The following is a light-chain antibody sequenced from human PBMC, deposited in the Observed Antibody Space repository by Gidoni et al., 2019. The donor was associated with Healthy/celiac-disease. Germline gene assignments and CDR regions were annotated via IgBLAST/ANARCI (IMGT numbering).Light chain of an antibody. V-gene: IGLV2-23*02. CDR2: DVS. CDR1: SSDVGSYNL. J-gene: IGLJ2*01. CDR3: CSYAGSVV. Sequence: QSALTQPASVSGSPGQSITISCTGTSSDVGSYNLVSWYQQHPGKAPKLMIYDVSKRPSGFSNRFSGSKSGNTASLTISGLQAEDEADYYCCSYAGSVVFGGGTKLTVL.